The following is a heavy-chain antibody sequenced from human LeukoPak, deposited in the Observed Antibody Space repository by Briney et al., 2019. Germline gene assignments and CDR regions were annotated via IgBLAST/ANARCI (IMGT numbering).Heavy chain of an antibody. Sequence: GRSLRLSCAASGFTFNNYGMHWVRQAPGKGLEWVAFIWYDGSNKYYADSVKGRFTISRDNSKNTLYLQMNSLRAEDTAVYYCARDFIWGQGTLVTVSS. CDR2: IWYDGSNK. CDR1: GFTFNNYG. J-gene: IGHJ4*02. V-gene: IGHV3-33*01. CDR3: ARDFI. D-gene: IGHD3-10*01.